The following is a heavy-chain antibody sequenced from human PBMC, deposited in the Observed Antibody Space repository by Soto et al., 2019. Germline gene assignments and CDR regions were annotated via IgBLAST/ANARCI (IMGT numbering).Heavy chain of an antibody. Sequence: GGSLRLSCAASGFSFDRYWMNWVRQAPGKGLEWVANIKQDGSEKNYVDSVEGRFTISRDNAKSSLYLQMNSLRAEDTAVYYCAREPRFWTGTTDAFDVWGQGAMVTVS. CDR2: IKQDGSEK. CDR3: AREPRFWTGTTDAFDV. D-gene: IGHD3-9*01. CDR1: GFSFDRYW. J-gene: IGHJ3*01. V-gene: IGHV3-7*05.